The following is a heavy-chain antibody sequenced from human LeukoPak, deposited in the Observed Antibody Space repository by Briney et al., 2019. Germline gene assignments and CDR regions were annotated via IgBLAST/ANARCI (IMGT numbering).Heavy chain of an antibody. D-gene: IGHD2-15*01. CDR3: ARAQCCPGTPDY. CDR2: INHSGST. J-gene: IGHJ4*02. V-gene: IGHV4-34*01. Sequence: KPSETLSLTCAVYGGSFSGYYWSWVRQPPGKGREWIGEINHSGSTNYNPSLKSRVTISVDTSKNQFSLKLSSVTAADTAVYYCARAQCCPGTPDYWGQGTLVTVSS. CDR1: GGSFSGYY.